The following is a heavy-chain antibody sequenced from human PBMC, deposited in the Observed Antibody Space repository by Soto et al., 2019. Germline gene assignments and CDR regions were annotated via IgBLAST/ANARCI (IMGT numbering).Heavy chain of an antibody. CDR3: VRSHALGLSNWFAP. D-gene: IGHD3-10*01. Sequence: ASAKVSCKTSGYAFTSYGIIRVRLAPGQGLEWIGWISAYNGNTNYAQKLQGRVTMTTDTSTRTACMELRSLKSDDTAVYYCVRSHALGLSNWFAPWGGGTLVNVS. J-gene: IGHJ5*02. CDR1: GYAFTSYG. V-gene: IGHV1-18*01. CDR2: ISAYNGNT.